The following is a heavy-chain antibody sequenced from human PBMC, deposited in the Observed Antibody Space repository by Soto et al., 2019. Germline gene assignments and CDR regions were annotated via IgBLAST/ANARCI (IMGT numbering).Heavy chain of an antibody. V-gene: IGHV4-59*01. CDR2: VYDRRRT. CDR1: DTSTRGFT. D-gene: IGHD1-1*01. CDR3: ARAFPRYNWNDRDYYYTHMDV. Sequence: LEAHSLTSPDTDTSTRGFTRTWVRQPTVMDLGLIAYVYDRRRTKYNPSLKSRVSISVDTSKKQFSLKLSSVTAADTAVYYCARAFPRYNWNDRDYYYTHMDVWGQGATVTVSS. J-gene: IGHJ6*02.